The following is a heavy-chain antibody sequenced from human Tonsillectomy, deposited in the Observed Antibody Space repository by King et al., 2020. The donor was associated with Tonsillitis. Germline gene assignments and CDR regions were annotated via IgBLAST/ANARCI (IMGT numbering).Heavy chain of an antibody. D-gene: IGHD5-12*01. CDR1: GDSISSYY. V-gene: IGHV4-59*01. J-gene: IGHJ6*03. CDR3: ARDTDSGFHGDDYYFYHMDV. Sequence: QLQESGPGLVKPSETLSLTCTVSGDSISSYYWIWIRRPPGKGLEWIGYIYHTGGTNYNPSLKSRVTISMDMSKSQFSLRLTSVPAADTAVYDCARDTDSGFHGDDYYFYHMDVWGRGTPVTVSS. CDR2: IYHTGGT.